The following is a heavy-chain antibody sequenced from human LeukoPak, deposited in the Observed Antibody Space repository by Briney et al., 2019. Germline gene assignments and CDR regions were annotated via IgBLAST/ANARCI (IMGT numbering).Heavy chain of an antibody. CDR3: AKDRGDYHDSGGFDY. D-gene: IGHD3-22*01. CDR2: IYIGGST. V-gene: IGHV3-53*01. Sequence: PGGSLRLSCAASGFTVITNYMSWVRQAPGKGLEWVSVIYIGGSTYYADSVKGRFTISRDNYKNTLYLQMNSLRAEDTAVYYCAKDRGDYHDSGGFDYWGQGTLVTVSS. J-gene: IGHJ4*02. CDR1: GFTVITNY.